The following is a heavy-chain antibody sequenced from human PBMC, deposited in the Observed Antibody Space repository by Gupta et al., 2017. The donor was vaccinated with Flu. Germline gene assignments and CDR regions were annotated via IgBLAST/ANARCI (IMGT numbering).Heavy chain of an antibody. CDR3: AKXLALAPPYYGMDV. Sequence: DVQLLESGGGLVQPGGSLRLSCAASGFTFSNYAMSWVRQTPGKGLEWVASINNAGGRTYHADSMEGRFTISRDNSKNTLYLQMNRLRAEDXAXFYCAKXLALAPPYYGMDVWGRGTTVTVSS. V-gene: IGHV3-23*01. CDR1: GFTFSNYA. CDR2: INNAGGRT. J-gene: IGHJ6*02. D-gene: IGHD3-3*02.